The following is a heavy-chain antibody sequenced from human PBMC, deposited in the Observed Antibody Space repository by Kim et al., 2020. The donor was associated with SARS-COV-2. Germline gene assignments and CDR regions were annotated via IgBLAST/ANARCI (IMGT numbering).Heavy chain of an antibody. CDR1: GFTVSSNY. CDR3: ARSYGSGTYRGVESSTINNWFDP. V-gene: IGHV3-66*01. CDR2: IYSGGST. J-gene: IGHJ5*02. D-gene: IGHD3-10*01. Sequence: GGSLRLSCAASGFTVSSNYMSWVRQAPGKGLEWVSVIYSGGSTYYADSVKGRFTISRDNSKNTLYLQMNSLRAEDTAVYYCARSYGSGTYRGVESSTINNWFDPWGQGTLVTVSS.